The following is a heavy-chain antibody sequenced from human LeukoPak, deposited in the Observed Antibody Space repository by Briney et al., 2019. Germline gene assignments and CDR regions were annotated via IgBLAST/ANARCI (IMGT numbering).Heavy chain of an antibody. Sequence: GGSLRLSCATSGFTFSSYWMHWVRQAPGKGLVWVSRINSDGSSTTYADSVKGRFTISRDNAKNTVYLQMKSLRAEDTAVYYCATGPGYYYDYWGQGTLVTVSS. J-gene: IGHJ4*02. CDR1: GFTFSSYW. D-gene: IGHD7-27*01. CDR2: INSDGSST. V-gene: IGHV3-74*01. CDR3: ATGPGYYYDY.